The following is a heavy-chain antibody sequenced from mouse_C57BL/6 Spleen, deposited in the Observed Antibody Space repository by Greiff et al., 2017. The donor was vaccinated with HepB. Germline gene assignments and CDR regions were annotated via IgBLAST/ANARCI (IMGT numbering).Heavy chain of an antibody. Sequence: EVKLMESEGGLVQPGSSMKLSCTASGFTFSDYYMAWVRQVPEKGLEWVANINYDGSSTYYLDSLKSRFIISRDNAKNILYLQMSSLKSEDTATYYCARAYYYGSRENLDAMDYWGQGTSVTVSS. J-gene: IGHJ4*01. CDR3: ARAYYYGSRENLDAMDY. CDR1: GFTFSDYY. D-gene: IGHD1-1*01. CDR2: INYDGSST. V-gene: IGHV5-16*01.